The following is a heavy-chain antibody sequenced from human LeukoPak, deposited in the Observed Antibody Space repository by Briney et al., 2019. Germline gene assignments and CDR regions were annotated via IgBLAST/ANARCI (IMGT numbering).Heavy chain of an antibody. D-gene: IGHD2-15*01. CDR1: GFTFSDYN. Sequence: PGGSLRLSCAASGFTFSDYNMRWIRQAPGKGLEWVSSISRSGSTKYYADSVKGRFAISRDNAKNSLFLQMNSLRAEDTAVYYCARVLRYCSGGNCYSGGLGYMDVWGKGTTVTISS. CDR3: ARVLRYCSGGNCYSGGLGYMDV. V-gene: IGHV3-11*01. CDR2: ISRSGSTK. J-gene: IGHJ6*03.